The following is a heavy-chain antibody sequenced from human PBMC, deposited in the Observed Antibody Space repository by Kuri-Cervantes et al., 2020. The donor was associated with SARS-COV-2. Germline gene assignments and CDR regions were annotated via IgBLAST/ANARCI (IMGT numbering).Heavy chain of an antibody. D-gene: IGHD1-26*01. V-gene: IGHV3-15*01. CDR3: TRDSWELVAFDI. J-gene: IGHJ3*02. CDR1: GFTFSNAW. CDR2: IKSKTDGGTT. Sequence: GGSLRLSCAASGFTFSNAWMSWVRQAPGKGLEWVGRIKSKTDGGTTDYAAPVKGRFTISRDGSKNTLYLQMNSLKTEDTAVYYCTRDSWELVAFDIWGQGTMVTVSS.